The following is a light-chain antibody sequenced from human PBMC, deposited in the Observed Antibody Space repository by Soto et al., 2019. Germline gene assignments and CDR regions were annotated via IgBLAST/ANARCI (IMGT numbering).Light chain of an antibody. V-gene: IGLV2-14*01. Sequence: QSALTQPASVSGSPGQSITISCTGTSSDVGGYNYVSWYQQHPGKAPKLMIYDVSNRPSGVSNHFSGSKSGNTASLTISGLQAEDEADYYCSSYTSSSTLEVFGTGTKLTVL. J-gene: IGLJ1*01. CDR2: DVS. CDR1: SSDVGGYNY. CDR3: SSYTSSSTLEV.